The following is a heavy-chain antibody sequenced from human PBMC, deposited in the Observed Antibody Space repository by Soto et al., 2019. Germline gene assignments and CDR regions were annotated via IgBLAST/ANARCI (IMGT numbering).Heavy chain of an antibody. D-gene: IGHD2-2*01. J-gene: IGHJ3*02. Sequence: PGGSLRLSCAASGFTFSSYSMNWVRQAPGKGLEWVSSISSSSSYIYYADSVKGRFTISRDNAKNSLYLQMNSLRAEDTAVYYCARGCYATNAFDIWGQGTMVTVSS. CDR2: ISSSSSYI. V-gene: IGHV3-21*01. CDR3: ARGCYATNAFDI. CDR1: GFTFSSYS.